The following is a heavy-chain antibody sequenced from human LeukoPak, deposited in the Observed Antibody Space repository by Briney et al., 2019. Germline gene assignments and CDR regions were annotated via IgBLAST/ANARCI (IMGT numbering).Heavy chain of an antibody. J-gene: IGHJ4*02. CDR3: TRSGFGGVHFDY. CDR1: GYTFTSYD. D-gene: IGHD3-16*01. Sequence: ASVKVSCKASGYTFTSYDINWVRQAAGQGLEWMGWMNPNSGDTGYVEKFQGRVTMTRDTSITTAYMELSSLRSEDTAVYYCTRSGFGGVHFDYWGQGTPVTVSS. V-gene: IGHV1-8*01. CDR2: MNPNSGDT.